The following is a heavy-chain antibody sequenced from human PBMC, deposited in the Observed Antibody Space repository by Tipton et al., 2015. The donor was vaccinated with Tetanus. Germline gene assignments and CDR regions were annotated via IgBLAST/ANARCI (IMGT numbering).Heavy chain of an antibody. D-gene: IGHD3-10*01. Sequence: QLVQSGAEVKKPGESLKISCKGSGYTFTRYWIGWVRQMPGKGLEWMGIIYPDDSDTKYSPSFQGQVTISIDKSITTAYLQWSSLKASDPAMYYCAKHSGGSEIGYYDDMDVWGQGTTVTVSS. CDR1: GYTFTRYW. CDR3: AKHSGGSEIGYYDDMDV. V-gene: IGHV5-51*01. CDR2: IYPDDSDT. J-gene: IGHJ6*02.